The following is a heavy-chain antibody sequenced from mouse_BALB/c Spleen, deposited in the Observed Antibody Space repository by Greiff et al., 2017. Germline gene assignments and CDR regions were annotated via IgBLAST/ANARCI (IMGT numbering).Heavy chain of an antibody. Sequence: VQLKESGPELVKPGASVKMSCKASGYTFTSYVMHWVKQKPGQGLEWIGYINPYNDGTKYNEKFKGKATLTSDKSSSTAYMELSSLTSEDSAVYYCARDELRFYYAMDYWGQGTSVTVSS. D-gene: IGHD1-1*01. CDR3: ARDELRFYYAMDY. V-gene: IGHV1-14*01. CDR1: GYTFTSYV. CDR2: INPYNDGT. J-gene: IGHJ4*01.